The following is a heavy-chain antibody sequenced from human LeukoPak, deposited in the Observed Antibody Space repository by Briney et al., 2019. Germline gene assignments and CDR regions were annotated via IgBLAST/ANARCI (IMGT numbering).Heavy chain of an antibody. CDR1: GFTFSSHW. CDR2: ISTDGSRP. J-gene: IGHJ4*02. CDR3: AKDNRRHYTSGPNPDSLH. D-gene: IGHD6-19*01. Sequence: GGSLRLSCAASGFTFSSHWMHWVRQAPGKGLVWVSGISTDGSRPRYADSVNGRFTISRDNAKNSLYLQMNSLRVEDTAFYYCAKDNRRHYTSGPNPDSLHWGQGALVTVSS. V-gene: IGHV3-74*01.